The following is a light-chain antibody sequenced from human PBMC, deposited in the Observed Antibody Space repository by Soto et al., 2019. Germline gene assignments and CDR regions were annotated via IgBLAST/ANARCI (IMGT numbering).Light chain of an antibody. Sequence: QSVLTQPPSASGSPGQSVTISCTGTSSDVGCYNYVSWYQQHPGKAPKLMISEVSKRPSGVPDRFSGSKSGNTASLTVSGLQAEDEADYYCSSFAGNNNLVFGGGTKLNVL. V-gene: IGLV2-8*01. CDR3: SSFAGNNNLV. CDR2: EVS. J-gene: IGLJ2*01. CDR1: SSDVGCYNY.